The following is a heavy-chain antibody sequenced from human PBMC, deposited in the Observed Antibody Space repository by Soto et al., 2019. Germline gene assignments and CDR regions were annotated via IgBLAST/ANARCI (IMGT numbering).Heavy chain of an antibody. D-gene: IGHD2-15*01. Sequence: QVQLVQAGAEVKKPGSSVKVSCKASGGTFSSYAISWVRQSPGQGLEWLGGIIPIFGTANYAQKFQGRVTLTADKATSTAYMELSSMRSEDTAVYCWTRGGGSCYDYWGQGTLVTVSS. CDR1: GGTFSSYA. CDR3: TRGGGSCYDY. J-gene: IGHJ4*02. V-gene: IGHV1-69*06. CDR2: IIPIFGTA.